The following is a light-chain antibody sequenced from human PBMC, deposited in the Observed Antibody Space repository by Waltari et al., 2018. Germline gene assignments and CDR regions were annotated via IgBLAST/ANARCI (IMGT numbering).Light chain of an antibody. J-gene: IGLJ3*02. CDR2: EGS. Sequence: QSALTQPASVPGSPGPSITLSCTGTSSPVWSYNLVSWYQQHPGKAPKLMIYEGSKRPSGVSNRFSGSKSGNTASLTISGLQAEDEADYYCCSYAGSWVFGGGTKLTVL. CDR1: SSPVWSYNL. V-gene: IGLV2-23*01. CDR3: CSYAGSWV.